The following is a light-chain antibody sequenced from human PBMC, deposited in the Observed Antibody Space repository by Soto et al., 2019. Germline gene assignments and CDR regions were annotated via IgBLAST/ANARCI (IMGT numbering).Light chain of an antibody. Sequence: EVMLTQSPDPLSLYPGETATLSCRASQSVDRYVAWYQQKVGQSPRLLIYDAYTRATGVGARFAGSGSATYFSLTITSLEREAFAVYYCQQSATCPSTFGPRTPVE. CDR1: QSVDRY. CDR3: QQSATCPST. CDR2: DAY. V-gene: IGKV3-11*01. J-gene: IGKJ2*02.